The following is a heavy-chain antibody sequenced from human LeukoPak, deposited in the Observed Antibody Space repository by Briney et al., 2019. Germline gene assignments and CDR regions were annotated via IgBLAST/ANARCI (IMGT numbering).Heavy chain of an antibody. CDR2: ISDSGGST. CDR3: ARNSSFIPD. Sequence: GGSLRLSCVASGFTFSDYAMSWVRQAPGTGLELVSGISDSGGSTYYADSVKGRCTISRDNSKNTVSLQMNNLRAEDTARFFWARNSSFIPDLGQG. CDR1: GFTFSDYA. J-gene: IGHJ4*01. D-gene: IGHD2-21*01. V-gene: IGHV3-23*01.